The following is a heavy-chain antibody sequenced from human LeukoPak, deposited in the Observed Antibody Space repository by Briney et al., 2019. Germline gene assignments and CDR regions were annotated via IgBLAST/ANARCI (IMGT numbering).Heavy chain of an antibody. V-gene: IGHV3-30*18. CDR2: ISYDGNTQ. D-gene: IGHD4-17*01. J-gene: IGHJ5*01. CDR3: VKPYPTLTTSSVLDT. CDR1: GLIFSNYA. Sequence: GGSLRLSCAASGLIFSNYAIDWVRQAPGKGLEWVASISYDGNTQHYADPVKGRFTISRDNSKSKVYLQIDTVTIEDSAVYYCVKPYPTLTTSSVLDTWGQGTLVTVSS.